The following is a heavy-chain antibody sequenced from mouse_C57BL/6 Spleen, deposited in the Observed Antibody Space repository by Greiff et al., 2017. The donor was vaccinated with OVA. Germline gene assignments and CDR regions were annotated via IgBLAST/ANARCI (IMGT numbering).Heavy chain of an antibody. CDR1: GYTFTSYW. CDR3: ARYGIYYDYGAWFAY. J-gene: IGHJ3*01. CDR2: IYPGSGST. V-gene: IGHV1-55*01. D-gene: IGHD2-4*01. Sequence: QVQLQQPGAELVKPGASVKMSCKASGYTFTSYWITWVKQRPGQGLEWIGDIYPGSGSTNYNEKFKSKATLTVDTSSSTAYMQLSSLTSEDSAVYYCARYGIYYDYGAWFAYWGQGTLVTVSA.